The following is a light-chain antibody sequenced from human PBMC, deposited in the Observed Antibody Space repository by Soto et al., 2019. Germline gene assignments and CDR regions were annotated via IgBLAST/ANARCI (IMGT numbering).Light chain of an antibody. Sequence: DIQMTQSPSSLSASVGDRVTITCQASQDISNYLNWYQQKPGKAPKLLIYDASNLETGVPSRFSGSGSGTDFTFTISSLQPEVIAKYYCQQYDNLPTFGQGTRLEIK. J-gene: IGKJ5*01. V-gene: IGKV1-33*01. CDR1: QDISNY. CDR2: DAS. CDR3: QQYDNLPT.